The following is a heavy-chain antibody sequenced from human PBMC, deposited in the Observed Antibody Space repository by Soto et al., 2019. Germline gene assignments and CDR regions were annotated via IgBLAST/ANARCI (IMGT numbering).Heavy chain of an antibody. D-gene: IGHD3-10*01. V-gene: IGHV4-59*01. CDR2: IYYSGSA. J-gene: IGHJ3*01. CDR3: ARVWGGAFDF. CDR1: GGSISSDY. Sequence: SETLSLTCTVSGGSISSDYWSWIRQPPGKGLEWIGYIYYSGSANYNPSLKSRVTISVDTSKNQFSLKLSSVTAADTAVYYCARVWGGAFDFWGQGTMVTVSS.